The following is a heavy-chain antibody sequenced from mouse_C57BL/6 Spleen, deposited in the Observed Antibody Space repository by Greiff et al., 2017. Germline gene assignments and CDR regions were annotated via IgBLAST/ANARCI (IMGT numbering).Heavy chain of an antibody. CDR1: GYAFSSYW. J-gene: IGHJ3*01. D-gene: IGHD2-4*01. CDR2: IYPGDGDT. V-gene: IGHV1-80*01. Sequence: QVQLKESGAELVKPGASVKISCKASGYAFSSYWMNWVKQRPGKGLEWIGQIYPGDGDTNYNGKFKGKATLTADKSSSTAYMQLSSLTSEDSAVYFCVCEIYYDYPFAYWGQGTLVTVSA. CDR3: VCEIYYDYPFAY.